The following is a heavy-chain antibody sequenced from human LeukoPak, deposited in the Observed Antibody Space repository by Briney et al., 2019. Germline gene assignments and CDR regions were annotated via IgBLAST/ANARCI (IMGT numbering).Heavy chain of an antibody. Sequence: SVKVSCKASGGTFSSYAISWVRQAPGQGLEWMGGIIPIFGTADYAQKFQGRVTITTDESTSTAYMELSSLRSEDTAVYYCASAFYYYDSSGYFNFDYWGQGTLVTVSS. J-gene: IGHJ4*02. CDR1: GGTFSSYA. V-gene: IGHV1-69*05. CDR2: IIPIFGTA. D-gene: IGHD3-22*01. CDR3: ASAFYYYDSSGYFNFDY.